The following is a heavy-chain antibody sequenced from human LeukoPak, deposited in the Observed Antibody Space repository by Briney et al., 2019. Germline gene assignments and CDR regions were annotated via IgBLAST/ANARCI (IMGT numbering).Heavy chain of an antibody. D-gene: IGHD2-2*01. CDR3: ARDQLVDVVPAAYYYYMDV. CDR2: IYSGGST. V-gene: IGHV3-66*01. J-gene: IGHJ6*03. Sequence: GGSLRLSCAASGFTVSSNYMSWVRQAPGKGLEWVSVIYSGGSTYYADSVKGRFTISRDNSKNTLYLQMNSLRAEDTAVYYCARDQLVDVVPAAYYYYMDVWGKGTTVTVSS. CDR1: GFTVSSNY.